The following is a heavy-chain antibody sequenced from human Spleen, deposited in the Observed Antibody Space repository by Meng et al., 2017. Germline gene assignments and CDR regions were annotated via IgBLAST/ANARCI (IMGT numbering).Heavy chain of an antibody. V-gene: IGHV3-30*01. Sequence: QVELVESGGGVVQPGRSLRLSCAASGFTFSSSAMHWVRQAPGKGLEWVAVISFDGRNKYYADSVKGRFTISRDNSKNTLYLQMNSLRGEDTAVYYCASPVHIVVVTAIPGYWGQGTLVTVSS. CDR1: GFTFSSSA. CDR3: ASPVHIVVVTAIPGY. D-gene: IGHD2-21*02. J-gene: IGHJ4*02. CDR2: ISFDGRNK.